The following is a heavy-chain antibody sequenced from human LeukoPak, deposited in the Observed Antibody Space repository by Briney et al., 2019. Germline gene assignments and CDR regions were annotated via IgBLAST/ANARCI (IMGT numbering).Heavy chain of an antibody. Sequence: GGSLRLSCAASGFTFSSYGMHWVRQAPGKGLEWVAVISYDGSNKYYADSVKGRFTISRDNSKNTLYLQMNSLRAEDTAVYYCAKDLSYDSSGYDYWGQGTLVTVSS. J-gene: IGHJ4*02. D-gene: IGHD3-22*01. CDR1: GFTFSSYG. V-gene: IGHV3-30*18. CDR3: AKDLSYDSSGYDY. CDR2: ISYDGSNK.